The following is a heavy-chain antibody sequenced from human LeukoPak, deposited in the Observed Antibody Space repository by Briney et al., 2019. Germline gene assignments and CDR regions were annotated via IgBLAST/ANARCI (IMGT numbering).Heavy chain of an antibody. CDR1: GASISSSY. Sequence: PSETLSLTCAVSGASISSSYWSWVRQPPGKGLEWIGYINYSGNTKYNPSLESRVTISVDTSKNQFSLKLSSVTAADTAVYYCAREGGSGSYMFDYWGQGTLVTVSS. V-gene: IGHV4-59*01. CDR3: AREGGSGSYMFDY. D-gene: IGHD3-10*01. J-gene: IGHJ4*02. CDR2: INYSGNT.